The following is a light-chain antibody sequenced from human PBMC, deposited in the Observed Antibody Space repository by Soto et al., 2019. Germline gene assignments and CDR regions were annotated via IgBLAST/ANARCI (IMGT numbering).Light chain of an antibody. CDR2: HAS. V-gene: IGKV3-20*01. CDR3: QQYGSSPKT. J-gene: IGKJ1*01. Sequence: IAWTQASVTLSLSPGGRGTLSCRASQSVSRYLAWYQQKPGQAPRLLIYHASNRATGIPDRFSGSGSGTDFTLTISRLEPEDFAVYYCQQYGSSPKTFGQGTKVDIK. CDR1: QSVSRY.